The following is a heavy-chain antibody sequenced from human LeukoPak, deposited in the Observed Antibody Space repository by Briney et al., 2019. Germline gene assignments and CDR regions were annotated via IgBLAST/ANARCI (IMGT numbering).Heavy chain of an antibody. CDR2: ISNSGSL. CDR1: GGSMSSSTYY. D-gene: IGHD3-9*01. J-gene: IGHJ4*02. V-gene: IGHV4-39*01. CDR3: ARQRYYDPLTVYYDVWYFDN. Sequence: PSETLSLTCTVSGGSMSSSTYYWGWIRQPPGKRLEWIGSISNSGSLYYNPSLKSRVTISVDTYTNYFSLRLSSVTAADTAVYYCARQRYYDPLTVYYDVWYFDNWGQGTLVTVSS.